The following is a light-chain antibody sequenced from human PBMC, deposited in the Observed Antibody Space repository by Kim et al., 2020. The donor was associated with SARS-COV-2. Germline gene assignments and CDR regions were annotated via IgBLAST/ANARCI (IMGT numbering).Light chain of an antibody. J-gene: IGLJ2*01. CDR2: EVN. Sequence: QSALTQPPSASGSPGQSVAISCTGTSSDVGGYNFVSWYQQHPGKAPKLMIYEVNKRPSGVPDRFSGSKSGNTASLTVSGLQAEDEADYYCNSYAGSNNVAFGGGTQLTVL. CDR1: SSDVGGYNF. CDR3: NSYAGSNNVA. V-gene: IGLV2-8*01.